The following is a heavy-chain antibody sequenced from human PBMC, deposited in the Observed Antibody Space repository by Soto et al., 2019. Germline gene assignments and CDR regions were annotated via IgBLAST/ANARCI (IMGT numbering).Heavy chain of an antibody. V-gene: IGHV4-39*01. J-gene: IGHJ4*02. Sequence: PSETLSLTCTVSGASIVSSNLYWSWVRQPPGKGPEWIGSIYESGSTYFNPSLQSRVTMSVDTSKNQFSLHLTSVTAADTAMYYCARLGVWGSYRPQYFDHWGQGTLVTVSS. CDR1: GASIVSSNLY. CDR2: IYESGST. CDR3: ARLGVWGSYRPQYFDH. D-gene: IGHD3-16*02.